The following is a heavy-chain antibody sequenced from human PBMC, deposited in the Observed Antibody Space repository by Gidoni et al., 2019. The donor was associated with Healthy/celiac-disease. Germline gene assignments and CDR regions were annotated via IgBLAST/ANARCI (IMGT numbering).Heavy chain of an antibody. D-gene: IGHD3-22*01. CDR1: GCTFSSYQ. Sequence: EVELVESGGGLVQHGGSLRLPCAASGCTFSSYQRNWVRQAQGKGLEWGSYISSSGSTIYYADSVKGRFTISRDNAKNSLYLQMNSLRAEDTAVYYCASGKDYYDSSGYTNWFDPWGQGTLVTVSS. CDR3: ASGKDYYDSSGYTNWFDP. CDR2: ISSSGSTI. V-gene: IGHV3-48*03. J-gene: IGHJ5*02.